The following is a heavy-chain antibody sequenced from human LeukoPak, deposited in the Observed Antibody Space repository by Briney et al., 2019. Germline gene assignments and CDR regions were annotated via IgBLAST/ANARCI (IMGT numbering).Heavy chain of an antibody. V-gene: IGHV3-21*01. CDR2: ISSSNSYI. J-gene: IGHJ3*02. D-gene: IGHD3-10*01. Sequence: GGSLRLSCAASGFTFSSYNMNWVRQAPGKRLEWVSFISSSNSYIYYADSVKGRFTISRDNAKNSLYLQMNSLRAEDTAVYYCARHRNYGSGGAQGAFDIWGQGTMVTVSS. CDR1: GFTFSSYN. CDR3: ARHRNYGSGGAQGAFDI.